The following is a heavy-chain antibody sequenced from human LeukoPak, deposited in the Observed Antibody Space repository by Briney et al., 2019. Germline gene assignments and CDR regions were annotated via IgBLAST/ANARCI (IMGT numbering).Heavy chain of an antibody. CDR2: IIPIFGTA. Sequence: EASVKVSCKASGGTFSSYAISWVRQAPGQGLEWMGGIIPIFGTANHAQKFQGRVTITADKSTSTAYMELSSLRSEDTAVYYCAREGLWFGELLYYFDYWGQGTLVTVSS. D-gene: IGHD3-10*01. J-gene: IGHJ4*02. V-gene: IGHV1-69*06. CDR3: AREGLWFGELLYYFDY. CDR1: GGTFSSYA.